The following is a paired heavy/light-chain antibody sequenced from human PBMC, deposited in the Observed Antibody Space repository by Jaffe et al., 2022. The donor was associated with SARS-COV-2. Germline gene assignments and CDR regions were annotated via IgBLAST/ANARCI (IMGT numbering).Heavy chain of an antibody. V-gene: IGHV2-5*02. J-gene: IGHJ5*02. CDR3: AHSPGTSAWDHNWFDT. CDR2: IYWDDDK. CDR1: GFSLSTSGVS. Sequence: QITLKESGPTLVKPTQTLTLTCTFSGFSLSTSGVSVGWIRQPPGKALEWLALIYWDDDKRYSPFFNSRLTITKDTSKNQVVLTMIDMDPVDTATYYCAHSPGTSAWDHNWFDTWGQGTLVSVSS. D-gene: IGHD6-19*01.
Light chain of an antibody. J-gene: IGKJ4*01. Sequence: IRMTQSPSSLSASVGDIVTITCRASQDIENYLAWYQQKPGKVPNLLIYAASTLQPGVPSRFRGSGSGTDFTLTITSLRPEDVATYYCQNHNSALPAFGGGTKVEIK. CDR3: QNHNSALPA. V-gene: IGKV1-27*01. CDR1: QDIENY. CDR2: AAS.